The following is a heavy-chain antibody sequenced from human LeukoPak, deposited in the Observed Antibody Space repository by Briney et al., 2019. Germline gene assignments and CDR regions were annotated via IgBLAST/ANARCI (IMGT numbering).Heavy chain of an antibody. CDR2: SNK. Sequence: SNKYYADSVKGRFTISRDNSKNTLYLQMNSLRAEDTAVYYYARDTDQLIAVAEQTDAFDIWGQGTMVTVSS. V-gene: IGHV3-30-3*01. J-gene: IGHJ3*02. CDR3: ARDTDQLIAVAEQTDAFDI. D-gene: IGHD6-19*01.